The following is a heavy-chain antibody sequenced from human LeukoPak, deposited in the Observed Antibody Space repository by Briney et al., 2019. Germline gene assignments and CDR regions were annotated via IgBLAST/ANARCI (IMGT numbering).Heavy chain of an antibody. CDR3: ARDIRARGAFDI. J-gene: IGHJ3*02. Sequence: SETLSLTCTVSGGSISSYYWSWIRQPPGKGLEWIGYIYYSGSTNYNPSLKSRVTISVDTSKNQFSLKLSSVTAADTAVYYCARDIRARGAFDIWGQGTMVTVSS. CDR2: IYYSGST. D-gene: IGHD3-10*01. CDR1: GGSISSYY. V-gene: IGHV4-59*12.